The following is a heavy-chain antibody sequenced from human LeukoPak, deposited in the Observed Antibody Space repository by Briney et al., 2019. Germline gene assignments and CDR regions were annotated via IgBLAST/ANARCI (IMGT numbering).Heavy chain of an antibody. J-gene: IGHJ5*02. V-gene: IGHV3-53*01. CDR1: GFTLSSNY. Sequence: GGSLRLSCAASGFTLSSNYMSWVRQAPGKGLEWVSVIYSGGGTYYTDSVKGRFTISRDSSKNTLYLQMNSLRAEDTALYYCARVARYNWFDPWGQGTLVTVSS. CDR2: IYSGGGT. CDR3: ARVARYNWFDP.